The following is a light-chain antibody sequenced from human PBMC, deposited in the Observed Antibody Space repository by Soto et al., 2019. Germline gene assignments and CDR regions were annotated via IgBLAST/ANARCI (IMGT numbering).Light chain of an antibody. J-gene: IGKJ3*01. CDR3: QQYGSSPFT. CDR1: QSVSSSY. CDR2: GAS. Sequence: EIVLTQSPGTLSLSPGKRATLSCRASQSVSSSYLAWYQQKPGQAPRLLIYGASSRATGTPDRFSGSGSGTDFTLTISRLEPEDFAVYYCQQYGSSPFTFGPGTKVDI. V-gene: IGKV3-20*01.